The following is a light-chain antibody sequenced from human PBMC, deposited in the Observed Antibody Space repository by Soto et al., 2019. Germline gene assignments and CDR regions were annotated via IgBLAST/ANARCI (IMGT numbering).Light chain of an antibody. J-gene: IGLJ2*01. CDR1: SSDVGYYNY. Sequence: QSALTQPPSASGSPGQSVTISCTGTSSDVGYYNYVSWYQQHPGKAPKLMIYDVTKRPSGVPDRFSGSKSGNTASLTVSGLQAEDEADYYCSSVGDNNNFVVFGGGTKLTVL. CDR3: SSVGDNNNFVV. V-gene: IGLV2-8*01. CDR2: DVT.